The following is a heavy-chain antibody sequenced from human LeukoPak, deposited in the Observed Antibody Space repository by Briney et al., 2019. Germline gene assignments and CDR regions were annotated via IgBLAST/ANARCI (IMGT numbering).Heavy chain of an antibody. CDR2: IFYSGST. J-gene: IGHJ6*03. V-gene: IGHV4-39*07. Sequence: SETLSLTCTVSSGSISTSNYYWGWVRQPPGKALEWIGNIFYSGSTYYSPSLKSRVTISVDTSKNQFSLKLSSVTAADTAVYYCARVGEWGGRYYYYYYMDVWGKGTTVTVSS. D-gene: IGHD3-10*01. CDR1: SGSISTSNYY. CDR3: ARVGEWGGRYYYYYYMDV.